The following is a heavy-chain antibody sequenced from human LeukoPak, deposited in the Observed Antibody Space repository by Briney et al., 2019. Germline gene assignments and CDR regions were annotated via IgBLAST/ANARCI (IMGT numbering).Heavy chain of an antibody. J-gene: IGHJ3*02. CDR2: IASDGSST. CDR3: AKRQWLAPKHDAFDI. D-gene: IGHD6-19*01. V-gene: IGHV3-74*01. CDR1: GFTFSSYW. Sequence: PGGSLRLSCAASGFTFSSYWMNWVRQAPGKGLVWVSRIASDGSSTTYADSVKGRFSISRDNAKNTLYLQMNSLRVEDTAVYYCAKRQWLAPKHDAFDIWGQGTMVTVSS.